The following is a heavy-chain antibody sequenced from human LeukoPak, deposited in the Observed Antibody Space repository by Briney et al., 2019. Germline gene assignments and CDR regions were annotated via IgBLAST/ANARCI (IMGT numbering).Heavy chain of an antibody. V-gene: IGHV4-61*02. D-gene: IGHD3-16*01. CDR2: IYTSRSN. CDR3: ASWGYYYYYKDV. CDR1: GCSFSSGSDY. J-gene: IGHJ6*03. Sequence: SETLSLTCTVSGCSFSSGSDYWSWIRQPDGKGLEWIVRIYTSRSNNDNPSIKSRITISVNTSKIQFSLNLSSVTAAYTAVYYCASWGYYYYYKDVWGKGTSVTVSS.